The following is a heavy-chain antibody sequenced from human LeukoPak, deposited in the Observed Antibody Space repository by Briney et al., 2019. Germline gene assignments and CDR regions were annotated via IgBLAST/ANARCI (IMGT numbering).Heavy chain of an antibody. D-gene: IGHD6-13*01. CDR1: GFTFSSYA. Sequence: GGSLRLSCPAAGFTFSSYAMSWVRQAPGKGLEWVSTIIGSAGTAYYADSVRGRFTISRDNSKNTLFLQMDSLRAEDTAIYYCAKGAGSSKWYYFDYWGQGTLVTVSS. J-gene: IGHJ4*02. CDR3: AKGAGSSKWYYFDY. V-gene: IGHV3-23*01. CDR2: IIGSAGTA.